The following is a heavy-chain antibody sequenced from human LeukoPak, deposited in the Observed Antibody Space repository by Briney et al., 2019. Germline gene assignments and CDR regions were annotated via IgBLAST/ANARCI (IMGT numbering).Heavy chain of an antibody. CDR1: GYTFTSYD. CDR2: MNPNSGNT. Sequence: ASVKVSCKASGYTFTSYDINWVRQATGQGLEWMGWMNPNSGNTGYAQKFQGRVTMTRNTSISTAYMELSSLRSEDTAVYYCARGFTMVRGVIIQYYYYYYMDVWGKGTTVTISS. CDR3: ARGFTMVRGVIIQYYYYYYMDV. D-gene: IGHD3-10*01. V-gene: IGHV1-8*01. J-gene: IGHJ6*03.